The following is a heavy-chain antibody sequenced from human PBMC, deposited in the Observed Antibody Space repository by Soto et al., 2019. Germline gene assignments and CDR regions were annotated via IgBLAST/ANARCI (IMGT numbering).Heavy chain of an antibody. V-gene: IGHV3-23*01. CDR3: AKAFHDSGYSYERAFDY. CDR2: VSGPGGGV. CDR1: GFTFSTYA. Sequence: EVQLLESVGGLVQPGGSLRLSCAASGFTFSTYAMAWVRQAPGKGLEWVSTVSGPGGGVYQPDYVKGRFTISRDNFINTVELQINGLRAEDTALYYCAKAFHDSGYSYERAFDYWGQGTLVTVSS. D-gene: IGHD5-12*01. J-gene: IGHJ4*02.